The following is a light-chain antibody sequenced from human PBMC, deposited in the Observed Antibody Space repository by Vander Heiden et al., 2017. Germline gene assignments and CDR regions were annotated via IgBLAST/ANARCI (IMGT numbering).Light chain of an antibody. V-gene: IGKV1-5*03. CDR1: QSISTW. CDR2: KAS. CDR3: QQYNSYSRK. Sequence: DIQMTQSPSALSASVGDRVTITCRASQSISTWLAWYQQKPGKAPNLLIYKASNLESGVPSRFSGSGSGTEFTLTISSLQPDDFATYYCQQYNSYSRKLGQGTKVEIK. J-gene: IGKJ1*01.